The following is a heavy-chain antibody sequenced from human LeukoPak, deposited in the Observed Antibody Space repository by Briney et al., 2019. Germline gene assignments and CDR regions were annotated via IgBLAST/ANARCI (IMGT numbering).Heavy chain of an antibody. V-gene: IGHV3-30*02. CDR2: IRYDGSNK. J-gene: IGHJ6*03. CDR3: AKIGGGDYVYYYYYMDV. CDR1: GFTFSSYA. D-gene: IGHD4-17*01. Sequence: GGSLRLSCAASGFTFSSYAMHWVRQAPGKGLEWVAFIRYDGSNKYYADSVKGRFTISRDNSKNTLYLQMNSLRAEDTAVYYCAKIGGGDYVYYYYYMDVWGKGTTVTISS.